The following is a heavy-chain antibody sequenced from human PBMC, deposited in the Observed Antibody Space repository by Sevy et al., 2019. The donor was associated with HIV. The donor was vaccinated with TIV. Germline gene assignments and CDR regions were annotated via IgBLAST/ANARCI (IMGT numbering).Heavy chain of an antibody. J-gene: IGHJ6*02. CDR1: GFTFSSYG. Sequence: GGSLRLSCAASGFTFSSYGMHWVRQAPGKGLEWVAVIWYDGSNKYYADSVKGRFTISRDNSKNTRYLQMNSLRAEDTAVYYCGRDEIVVVPAADADYYYGMDVWGQGTTVTVSS. CDR3: GRDEIVVVPAADADYYYGMDV. CDR2: IWYDGSNK. D-gene: IGHD2-2*01. V-gene: IGHV3-33*01.